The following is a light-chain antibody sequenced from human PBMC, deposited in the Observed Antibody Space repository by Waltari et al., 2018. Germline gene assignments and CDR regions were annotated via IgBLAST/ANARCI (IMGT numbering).Light chain of an antibody. Sequence: QSVLTQPPSASGNPVQRATISCSGSSSNIGSNTVTWYQQRPGTAPKLLIYSNNQRPAGVPDRFSGSKSGTSASLAISGLQSEDEADYYCAAWDDSLNGLYVFGTGTKVTVL. CDR2: SNN. V-gene: IGLV1-44*01. J-gene: IGLJ1*01. CDR3: AAWDDSLNGLYV. CDR1: SSNIGSNT.